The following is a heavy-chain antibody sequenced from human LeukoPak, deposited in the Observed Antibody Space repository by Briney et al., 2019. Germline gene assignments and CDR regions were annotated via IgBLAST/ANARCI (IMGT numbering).Heavy chain of an antibody. CDR3: ARHCSNTSCYLDYYYYMDV. V-gene: IGHV1-2*02. Sequence: ASVKVSCKASGYTFTGYYMHWVRQAPGQGLEWMGWINPNSGGTNYAQKFQGRVTMTRDTSISTAYMELSRLRSDDTAVYYCARHCSNTSCYLDYYYYMDVWGKGTTVTVSS. CDR1: GYTFTGYY. CDR2: INPNSGGT. D-gene: IGHD2-2*01. J-gene: IGHJ6*03.